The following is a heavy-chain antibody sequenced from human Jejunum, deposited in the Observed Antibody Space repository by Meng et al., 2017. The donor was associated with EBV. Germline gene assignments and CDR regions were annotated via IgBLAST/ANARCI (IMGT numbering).Heavy chain of an antibody. Sequence: QGQLLGAGGGLVKPGGSLRLSCAASGFSFSDYYMGWIRQAPGKGLEWVSYISSGSGSTLYYADSVGGRFTISRDNAKNSLYLQMNSLRAEDTAVYYCAASAVVAPHYWGQGTLVTVSS. CDR2: ISSGSGSTL. J-gene: IGHJ4*02. D-gene: IGHD2-15*01. CDR1: GFSFSDYY. V-gene: IGHV3-11*01. CDR3: AASAVVAPHY.